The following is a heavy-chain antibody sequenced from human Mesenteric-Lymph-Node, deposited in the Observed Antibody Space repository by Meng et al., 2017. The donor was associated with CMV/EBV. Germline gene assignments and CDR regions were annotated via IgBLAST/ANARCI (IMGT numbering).Heavy chain of an antibody. V-gene: IGHV4-31*03. D-gene: IGHD3-22*01. CDR1: RDSISLSAGCS. CDR3: AKDSGSSPY. Sequence: LRFSVSRDSISLSAGCSWSWIHQHPGKGLEWIGYIYYHGATHYNPSLESRVAISVDTSKNQFSLKLTSVTAADTAVYYCAKDSGSSPYWGQGTLVTVSS. J-gene: IGHJ4*02. CDR2: IYYHGAT.